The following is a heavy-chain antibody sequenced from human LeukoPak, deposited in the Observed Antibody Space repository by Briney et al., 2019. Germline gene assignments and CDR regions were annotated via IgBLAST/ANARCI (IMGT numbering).Heavy chain of an antibody. CDR1: GASISSSSHH. V-gene: IGHV4-39*01. Sequence: PSETLSLTCTISGASISSSSHHWGWIRQSPGKGLEWIGSIYSGRTIYYSPSLNSRVTISVVTSKDQFILQLNSVTAADTAVYYCVRHDGRGGSTMGAFDSWGQGSLVTVSS. D-gene: IGHD3-3*01. J-gene: IGHJ5*01. CDR3: VRHDGRGGSTMGAFDS. CDR2: IYSGRTI.